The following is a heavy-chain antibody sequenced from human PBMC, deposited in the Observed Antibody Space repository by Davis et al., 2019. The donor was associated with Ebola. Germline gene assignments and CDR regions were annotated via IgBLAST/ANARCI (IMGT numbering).Heavy chain of an antibody. CDR2: IYLGDSET. D-gene: IGHD2-2*01. V-gene: IGHV5-51*01. Sequence: GGSLRLSCKGSGDSFSNYWIGWVRQMPGKGLEWMGIIYLGDSETRYSPSFQGQVTISADKSINTAYLHWSNLKASDTAMYYCARQKCISPSCYGSYFDFWGQGTLVTVSS. CDR1: GDSFSNYW. CDR3: ARQKCISPSCYGSYFDF. J-gene: IGHJ4*02.